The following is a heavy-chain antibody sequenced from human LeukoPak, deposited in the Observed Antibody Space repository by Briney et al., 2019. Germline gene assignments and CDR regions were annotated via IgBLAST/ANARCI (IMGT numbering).Heavy chain of an antibody. D-gene: IGHD6-6*01. CDR3: ARGEEYSSSSNY. CDR2: IYHSGST. J-gene: IGHJ4*02. V-gene: IGHV4-38-2*02. CDR1: GYSISSGYY. Sequence: SETLSLTCTVSGYSISSGYYWGWIRQPPGKGLEWIGSIYHSGSTYYNPSLKSRVTISVDTSKNQFSLKLSSVTAADTAVYYCARGEEYSSSSNYWGQGTLVTVSS.